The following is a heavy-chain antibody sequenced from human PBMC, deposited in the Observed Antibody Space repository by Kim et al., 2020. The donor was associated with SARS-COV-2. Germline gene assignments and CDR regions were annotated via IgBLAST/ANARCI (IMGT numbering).Heavy chain of an antibody. CDR3: AKPRRGEGYFDY. V-gene: IGHV3-23*01. CDR1: GFTFSSYA. CDR2: ISGSGGST. Sequence: GGSLRLSCAASGFTFSSYAMSWVRQAPGKGLQWVSAISGSGGSTYYADSVKGRFTISRDNSKNTLYLQMNSLRAEDTAVYYCAKPRRGEGYFDYWGQGTLVTVSS. J-gene: IGHJ4*02. D-gene: IGHD2-21*01.